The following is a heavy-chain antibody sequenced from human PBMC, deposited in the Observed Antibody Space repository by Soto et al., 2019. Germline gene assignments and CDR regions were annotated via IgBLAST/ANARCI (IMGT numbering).Heavy chain of an antibody. V-gene: IGHV5-51*01. D-gene: IGHD6-19*01. CDR3: ARGDIAVAAGMDD. CDR2: IYPDDSDT. J-gene: IGHJ6*02. CDR1: GFNFPTFW. Sequence: GESLKISCKHSGFNFPTFWIAWVRQMPGKGLEWMGTIYPDDSDTRYSPSFQGQVTISADKSIQTAYLQWGSLKASDSALYYCARGDIAVAAGMDDWGQGTTVTVSS.